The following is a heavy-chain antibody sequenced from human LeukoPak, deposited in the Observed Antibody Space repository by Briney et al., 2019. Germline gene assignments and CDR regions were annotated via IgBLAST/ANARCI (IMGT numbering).Heavy chain of an antibody. D-gene: IGHD6-19*01. Sequence: PGGSLRLSCVASGFIFSSYEMNWVRQAPGKGLEWVSYISSPSIHYADSVKGRFTISRDNAKDSLYLQMNSLRAEDTAVYYCASRRVAVPSSRAFDYWGQGTLVTVSS. CDR1: GFIFSSYE. V-gene: IGHV3-48*03. CDR2: ISSPSI. J-gene: IGHJ4*02. CDR3: ASRRVAVPSSRAFDY.